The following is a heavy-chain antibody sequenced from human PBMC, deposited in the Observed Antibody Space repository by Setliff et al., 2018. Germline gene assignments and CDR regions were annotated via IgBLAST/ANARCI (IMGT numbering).Heavy chain of an antibody. CDR2: IKQDGSEK. V-gene: IGHV3-7*03. Sequence: GGSLRLSCAASGFTFSSYWMSWVRQAPGKGLEWVANIKQDGSEKYYADSVKGRFTISRDNAKRFLYLHMNSLRDEDTALYYCTRFGRNDIGIWGQGTMVTVSS. CDR3: TRFGRNDIGI. CDR1: GFTFSSYW. D-gene: IGHD5-12*01. J-gene: IGHJ3*01.